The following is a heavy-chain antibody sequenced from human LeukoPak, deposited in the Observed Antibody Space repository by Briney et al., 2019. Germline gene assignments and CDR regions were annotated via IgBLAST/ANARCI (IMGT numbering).Heavy chain of an antibody. J-gene: IGHJ6*02. CDR2: INLSGST. V-gene: IGHV4-34*01. Sequence: SETLSLTCAVYGGSFSGYYWSWIRQPPGKGLEWIGEINLSGSTNYNPSLKSRVTISVDTSKNQFSLKLSSVTAADTAVYYCARGPLPNYYYGMDVWGQGTTVTVSS. CDR1: GGSFSGYY. CDR3: ARGPLPNYYYGMDV.